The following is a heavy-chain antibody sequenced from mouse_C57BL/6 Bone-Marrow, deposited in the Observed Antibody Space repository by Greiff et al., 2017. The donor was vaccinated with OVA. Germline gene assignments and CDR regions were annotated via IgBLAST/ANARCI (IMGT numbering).Heavy chain of an antibody. CDR2: ISSGGSYT. CDR1: GFTFSSYG. J-gene: IGHJ2*01. D-gene: IGHD1-1*01. V-gene: IGHV5-6*01. Sequence: EVKLMESGGDLVKPGGSLKLSCAASGFTFSSYGMSWVRQTPDKRLEWVATISSGGSYTYSPDSVKGRFTFSRDNAKNPLYLQMSSQKSEDTAMYYCSRHGDYGSFFDSWGQGTTLTVSS. CDR3: SRHGDYGSFFDS.